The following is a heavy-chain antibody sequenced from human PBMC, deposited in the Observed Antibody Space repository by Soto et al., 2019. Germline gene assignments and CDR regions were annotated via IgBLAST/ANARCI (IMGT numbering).Heavy chain of an antibody. V-gene: IGHV4-59*01. CDR3: AREKTIGRGSYYYYYGMDV. Sequence: PSETLSLTCTVSGGSISSYYWSWIRQPPGKGLEWIGYIYYSGSTNYNPSLKSRVTISVDTSKNHFSLKLSSVTAADTAVYYCAREKTIGRGSYYYYYGMDVWGQGTTVTVSS. J-gene: IGHJ6*02. D-gene: IGHD2-15*01. CDR2: IYYSGST. CDR1: GGSISSYY.